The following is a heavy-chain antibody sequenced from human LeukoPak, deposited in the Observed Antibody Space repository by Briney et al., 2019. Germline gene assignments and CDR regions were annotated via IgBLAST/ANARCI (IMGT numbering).Heavy chain of an antibody. CDR3: AKLPREYCSSTSCPNWFDT. CDR2: LSASGGTT. V-gene: IGHV3-23*01. Sequence: GGSLRLSCAASGFSFSTYAMTWVRQAPGKGLEWVSALSASGGTTYYADSVKGRFTTSRDNSKNTLYLQMNSLRAEDTAIYHCAKLPREYCSSTSCPNWFDTWGLGTLVTVSS. CDR1: GFSFSTYA. J-gene: IGHJ5*02. D-gene: IGHD2-2*01.